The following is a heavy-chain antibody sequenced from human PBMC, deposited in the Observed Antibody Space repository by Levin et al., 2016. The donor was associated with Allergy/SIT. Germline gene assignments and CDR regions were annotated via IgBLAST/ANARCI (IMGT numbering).Heavy chain of an antibody. CDR1: GFTFRVYG. V-gene: IGHV3-33*01. CDR3: ARDRGASGWSYFDY. J-gene: IGHJ4*02. D-gene: IGHD6-19*01. CDR2: IWYDGNYH. Sequence: GESLKISCAASGFTFRVYGMHWVRQAPGKGLEWVAVIWYDGNYHYNADSVKGRFTISRDNSKNTLYLQMNSLRAEDTAVYYCARDRGASGWSYFDYRGQGTLVTVSS.